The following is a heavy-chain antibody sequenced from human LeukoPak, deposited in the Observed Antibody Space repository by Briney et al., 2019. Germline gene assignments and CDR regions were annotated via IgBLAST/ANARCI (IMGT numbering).Heavy chain of an antibody. Sequence: ASVKVSCKASGYTFTSYAMNWVRQAPGQRLEWMGWINTNTGNPTYAQGFTGRFVFSLDTSVSTAYLQISSLKAEDTAVYYCARLGRDGFNSAFDYWGQGTLVTVSS. J-gene: IGHJ4*02. CDR1: GYTFTSYA. D-gene: IGHD5-24*01. CDR2: INTNTGNP. CDR3: ARLGRDGFNSAFDY. V-gene: IGHV7-4-1*02.